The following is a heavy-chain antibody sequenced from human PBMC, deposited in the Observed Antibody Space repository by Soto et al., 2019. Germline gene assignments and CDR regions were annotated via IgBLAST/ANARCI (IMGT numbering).Heavy chain of an antibody. CDR2: IVVGSGNT. J-gene: IGHJ4*02. D-gene: IGHD3-22*01. CDR3: AALGPYDSRGNGPPLDF. V-gene: IGHV1-58*01. Sequence: KRLEWIGWIVVGSGNTNYAQKFQERVTITRDMSTSTAYMELSSLRSEDTAVYYCAALGPYDSRGNGPPLDFWGQGTLVTVSS.